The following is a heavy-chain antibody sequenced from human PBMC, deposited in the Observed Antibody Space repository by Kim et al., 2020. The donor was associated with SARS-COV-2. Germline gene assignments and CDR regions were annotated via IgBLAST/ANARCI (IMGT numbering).Heavy chain of an antibody. D-gene: IGHD3-10*01. CDR2: IWHDGNNK. J-gene: IGHJ4*02. V-gene: IGHV3-33*01. Sequence: GGSLRLSCAASGFTFSNYGMHWVRQAPGKGLEWVAIIWHDGNNKYYADSVKGRFTISRDNSKNTLYLQMDSLRAEDTAVYYCAGGGEFFDYWGQGTLVTVSS. CDR1: GFTFSNYG. CDR3: AGGGEFFDY.